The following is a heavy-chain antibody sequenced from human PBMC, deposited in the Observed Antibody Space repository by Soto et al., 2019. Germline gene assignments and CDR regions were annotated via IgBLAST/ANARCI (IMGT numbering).Heavy chain of an antibody. J-gene: IGHJ6*02. D-gene: IGHD2-15*01. CDR1: GGTFSSYA. Sequence: SVKVSCKASGGTFSSYAISWVRQAPGQGLEWMGGIIPIFGTANYAQKFQGRVTITADESTSTAYMELSSLRSEDTAVYYCAREGNIHYYYYGMDVWGQGTTVTVSS. V-gene: IGHV1-69*13. CDR2: IIPIFGTA. CDR3: AREGNIHYYYYGMDV.